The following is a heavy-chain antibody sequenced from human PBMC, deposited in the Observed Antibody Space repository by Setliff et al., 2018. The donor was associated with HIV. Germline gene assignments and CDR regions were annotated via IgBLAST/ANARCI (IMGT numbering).Heavy chain of an antibody. V-gene: IGHV1-69*10. CDR2: IIPILGIA. Sequence: SVKVSCKASGYTFTSYGISWVRQAPGQGLEWMGGIIPILGIANSAQKFQGRVTITADKSTSTAYMELSSLRSEDTAVYYCASVVAGPNYYDSWGQGTLVTVSS. J-gene: IGHJ4*02. CDR3: ASVVAGPNYYDS. CDR1: GYTFTSYG. D-gene: IGHD6-19*01.